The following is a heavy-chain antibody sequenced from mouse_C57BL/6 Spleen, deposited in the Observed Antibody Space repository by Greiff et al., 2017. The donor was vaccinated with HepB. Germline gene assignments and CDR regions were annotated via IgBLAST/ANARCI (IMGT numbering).Heavy chain of an antibody. CDR3: ARLSSGPFDY. J-gene: IGHJ2*01. CDR2: ISSGGSYT. CDR1: GFTFSSYG. V-gene: IGHV5-6*01. D-gene: IGHD3-2*02. Sequence: EVMLVESGGDLVKPGGSLKLSCAASGFTFSSYGMSWVRQTPDKRLEWVATISSGGSYTYYPDSVKGRFTISRDNAKNTLYLQMSSLKSEDTAMYYCARLSSGPFDYWGQGTTLTVSS.